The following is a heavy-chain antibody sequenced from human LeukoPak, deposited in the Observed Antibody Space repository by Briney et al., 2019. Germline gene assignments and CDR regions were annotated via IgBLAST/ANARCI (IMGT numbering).Heavy chain of an antibody. CDR2: ISGSGGST. CDR1: GFTFSNAW. D-gene: IGHD3-10*01. Sequence: GGSLRLSCAASGFTFSNAWMSWVRQAPGKGLEWVSAISGSGGSTYYADSVKGRFTISRDNSKNTLYLQMNSLRAEDTAVYYCARSRGITMVRGVPYYFDYWGQGTLVTVSS. V-gene: IGHV3-23*01. CDR3: ARSRGITMVRGVPYYFDY. J-gene: IGHJ4*02.